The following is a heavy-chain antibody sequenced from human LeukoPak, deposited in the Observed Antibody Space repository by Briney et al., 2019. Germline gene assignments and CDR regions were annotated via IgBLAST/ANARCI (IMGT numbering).Heavy chain of an antibody. D-gene: IGHD6-6*01. CDR2: IRSKANSYAT. Sequence: GGSLKLSCAASGFTFSGSAMHWVRQASGKGLEWVGRIRSKANSYATAYAASVKGRFTISRDDSKNTAYLQMNSLKTEDTAVYYCTREYSSIDWFDPWGQGTLVTVSS. CDR3: TREYSSIDWFDP. CDR1: GFTFSGSA. J-gene: IGHJ5*02. V-gene: IGHV3-73*01.